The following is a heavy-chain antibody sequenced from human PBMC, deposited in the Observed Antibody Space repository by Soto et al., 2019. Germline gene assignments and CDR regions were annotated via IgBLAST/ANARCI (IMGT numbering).Heavy chain of an antibody. CDR2: IYYSGST. CDR3: ARVHGDYYFDY. J-gene: IGHJ4*02. V-gene: IGHV4-59*01. CDR1: GGSISSYY. Sequence: ASETLSLTCTVSGGSISSYYWSWIRQPPGKGLEWIGYIYYSGSTNYNPSLKSRVTISVDTSKNQFSLKLSSVTAADTAVYYCARVHGDYYFDYWGQGTLVTVSS. D-gene: IGHD4-17*01.